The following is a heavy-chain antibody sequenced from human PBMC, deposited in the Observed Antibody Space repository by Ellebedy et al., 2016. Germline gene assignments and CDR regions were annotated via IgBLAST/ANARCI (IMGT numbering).Heavy chain of an antibody. Sequence: GGSLRLSXAASGFTFTTAGMTWVRQAPGKGLEWVATIVSSGREAYYAEPLKGRFTISRDNVMNLVYLQSNSLRVEDTAVYYCTRDGSEWSRDYWGQGTLVTVSS. CDR2: IVSSGREA. V-gene: IGHV3-21*06. CDR3: TRDGSEWSRDY. D-gene: IGHD3-3*01. J-gene: IGHJ4*02. CDR1: GFTFTTAG.